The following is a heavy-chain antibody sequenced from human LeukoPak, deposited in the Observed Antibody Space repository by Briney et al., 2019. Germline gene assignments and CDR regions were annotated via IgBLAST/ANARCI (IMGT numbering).Heavy chain of an antibody. CDR3: ARGVREVDP. CDR2: IYYSGST. Sequence: SSETLSLTCTVSGGSISSSSYYWGWIRQPPGKGLEWIESIYYSGSTYYNPSLKSRVTISVDTSKNQFSLKLSSVTAADTAVYYCARGVREVDPWGQGTLVTVSS. V-gene: IGHV4-39*07. CDR1: GGSISSSSYY. J-gene: IGHJ5*02. D-gene: IGHD1-26*01.